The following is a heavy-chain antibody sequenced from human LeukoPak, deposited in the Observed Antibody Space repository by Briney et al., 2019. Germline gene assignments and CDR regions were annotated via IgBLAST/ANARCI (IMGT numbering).Heavy chain of an antibody. CDR3: ARKSGWNLDY. CDR2: IYHSGST. V-gene: IGHV4-4*02. D-gene: IGHD6-19*01. CDR1: GGSISTSNW. Sequence: DPSETLSLTCRVSGGSISTSNWWSWVRQSPGKGLEWIGEIYHSGSTNYNPSLKSRVNISVDKSKNQFSLRLNSVTGADTAVYYCARKSGWNLDYWGQGTLVAVSP. J-gene: IGHJ4*02.